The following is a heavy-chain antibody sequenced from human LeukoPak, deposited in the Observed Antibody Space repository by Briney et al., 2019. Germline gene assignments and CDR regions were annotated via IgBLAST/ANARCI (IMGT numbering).Heavy chain of an antibody. V-gene: IGHV3-30*04. CDR3: AILEY. CDR1: GFTFSSYA. J-gene: IGHJ4*02. CDR2: ISYDGSNK. D-gene: IGHD2/OR15-2a*01. Sequence: GRSLRLSCAASGFTFSSYAMHWVRQAPGKGLEWVAVISYDGSNKYYADSVRGRFTISRDNSKNTLYLQMNSLRAEDTAVYYCAILEYWGQGTLVTVSS.